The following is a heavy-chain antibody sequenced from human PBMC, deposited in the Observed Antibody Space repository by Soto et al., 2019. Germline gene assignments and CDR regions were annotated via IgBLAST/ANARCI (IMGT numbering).Heavy chain of an antibody. Sequence: GGSLRLSCGGPTFSFGGHAMSWVRQAPGKGLEWVASISSGSSDTWYADSVKGRFIISRDNAQNSLFLQMNTLRPEDTAMYYCARVAYWGQGTQVTVSS. CDR3: ARVAY. CDR1: TFSFGGHA. V-gene: IGHV3-21*01. J-gene: IGHJ4*02. CDR2: ISSGSSDT.